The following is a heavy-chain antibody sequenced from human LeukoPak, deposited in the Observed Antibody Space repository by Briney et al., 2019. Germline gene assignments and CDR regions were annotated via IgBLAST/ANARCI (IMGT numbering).Heavy chain of an antibody. Sequence: SVKVSCKASGGTFSSYAINWVRQAPGQGLEWMGGIIPIFGTANYAQKFQGRVTITADKSTSTAYMELSSLRSEDTAVYYCARSTYDFWSGYYPFDYWGQGTLVTVSS. J-gene: IGHJ4*02. CDR3: ARSTYDFWSGYYPFDY. V-gene: IGHV1-69*06. CDR2: IIPIFGTA. CDR1: GGTFSSYA. D-gene: IGHD3-3*01.